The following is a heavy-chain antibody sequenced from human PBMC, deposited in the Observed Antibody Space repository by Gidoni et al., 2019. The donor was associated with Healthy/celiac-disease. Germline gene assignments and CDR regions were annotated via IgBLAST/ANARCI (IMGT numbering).Heavy chain of an antibody. D-gene: IGHD3-3*01. CDR1: GGTFSSSA. CDR3: ARDQGRITIFGVVKYNWFDP. Sequence: QVQLVQSGAAVKKPGSSVKVSCKASGGTFSSSAISWVRQAPGQGLEWMGGIIPIFGTANYAQKFQGRVTITADESTSTAYMELSSLRSEDTAVYYCARDQGRITIFGVVKYNWFDPWGQGTLVTVSS. J-gene: IGHJ5*02. CDR2: IIPIFGTA. V-gene: IGHV1-69*01.